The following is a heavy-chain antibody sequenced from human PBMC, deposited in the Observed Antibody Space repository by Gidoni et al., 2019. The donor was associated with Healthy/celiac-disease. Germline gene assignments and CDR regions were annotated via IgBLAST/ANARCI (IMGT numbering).Heavy chain of an antibody. D-gene: IGHD4-17*01. Sequence: QEQLQESGPGLVKPSGTLSLTCAVSGGSISRSNWWSWVRQPPGKGLEWIGEIYHSGSTNYNPSRKSRVTIAVDKSKNQFSLKLSSVTAADTAVYYCARGDYTKYGDHFDYWGQGTLVTVSS. CDR1: GGSISRSNW. J-gene: IGHJ4*02. CDR3: ARGDYTKYGDHFDY. V-gene: IGHV4-4*02. CDR2: IYHSGST.